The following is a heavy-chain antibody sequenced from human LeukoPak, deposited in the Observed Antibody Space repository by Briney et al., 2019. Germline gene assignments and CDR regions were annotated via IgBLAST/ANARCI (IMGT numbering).Heavy chain of an antibody. CDR3: AKCNYGDYVLDY. D-gene: IGHD4-17*01. Sequence: GGSLRLSCAASGFTFISYAMDWVLQAPGKGLEWVAFIRYDGSNEYYADSVKGRFTISRDNSKNTLYLQMNSLRADDTAVYYCAKCNYGDYVLDYWVQGTLVTVSS. CDR2: IRYDGSNE. CDR1: GFTFISYA. V-gene: IGHV3-30*02. J-gene: IGHJ4*02.